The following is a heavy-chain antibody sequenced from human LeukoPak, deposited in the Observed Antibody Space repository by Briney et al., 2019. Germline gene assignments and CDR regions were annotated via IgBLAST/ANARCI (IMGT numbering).Heavy chain of an antibody. D-gene: IGHD6-19*01. J-gene: IGHJ4*02. CDR3: ARVPGIAVAGYFDY. V-gene: IGHV3-66*01. CDR1: GFTVSSNY. CDR2: IYSGGST. Sequence: GGSLRLSCAASGFTVSSNYMSWVRQAPGKGLEWVSVIYSGGSTYYADSVKGRFTISRDNSKNTLYLQMNSLRAEDTAVYYCARVPGIAVAGYFDYWGQGTLVTVSS.